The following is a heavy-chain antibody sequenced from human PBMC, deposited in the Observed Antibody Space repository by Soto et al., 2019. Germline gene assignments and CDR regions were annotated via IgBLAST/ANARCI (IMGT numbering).Heavy chain of an antibody. Sequence: QVHLVQSGAEVKKPGASVRVSCMASGYTFTRFFMHWVRQAPGQGLEWMGIINPSDNSPTYAQKFQRRVTMTSDTSASTDYLELTSLRSEDTAVYYCAKDSSSSAFDYWGQGTLVTVSS. CDR2: INPSDNSP. J-gene: IGHJ4*02. CDR3: AKDSSSSAFDY. D-gene: IGHD6-6*01. V-gene: IGHV1-46*01. CDR1: GYTFTRFF.